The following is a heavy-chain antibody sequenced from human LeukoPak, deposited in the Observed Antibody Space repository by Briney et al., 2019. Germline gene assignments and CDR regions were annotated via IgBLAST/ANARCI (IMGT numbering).Heavy chain of an antibody. CDR1: GGSISSSNDY. V-gene: IGHV4-39*07. CDR3: ARESPAMINEGFDP. D-gene: IGHD3-22*01. Sequence: SETLSLTCTVSGGSISSSNDYWGWIRQPPGKGLEWIGSIYYSGSTYYNPSLKSRVTISVDTSKKQFSLKLSSVIAADTAVYYCARESPAMINEGFDPWGQGTLVTVSS. J-gene: IGHJ5*02. CDR2: IYYSGST.